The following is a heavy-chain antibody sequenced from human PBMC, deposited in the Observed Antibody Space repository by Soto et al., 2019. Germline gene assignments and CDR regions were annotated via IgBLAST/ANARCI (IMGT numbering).Heavy chain of an antibody. CDR2: INAGNGNT. D-gene: IGHD3-9*01. V-gene: IGHV1-3*01. CDR1: GYTFTSYA. J-gene: IGHJ4*02. CDR3: ARESDILTGYYKGGFAFDY. Sequence: ASVKVSCKASGYTFTSYAMHWVRQAPGQRLEWMGWINAGNGNTKYSQKFQGRVTITRDTSASTAYMELSSLRSEDTAVYYCARESDILTGYYKGGFAFDYWGQRTLVTVSS.